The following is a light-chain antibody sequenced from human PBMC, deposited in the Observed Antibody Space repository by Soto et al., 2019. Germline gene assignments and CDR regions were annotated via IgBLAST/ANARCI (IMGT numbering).Light chain of an antibody. CDR2: GAF. J-gene: IGKJ5*01. CDR3: QQRNIWPPVT. V-gene: IGKV3-11*01. Sequence: VMTQSPATLSVSPGERATLSCRASQSVGGDLAWYQQKPGQAPRLLIYGAFNRATGIPARFSGSGSGTDFTLTISSLEPEDSAIYYCQQRNIWPPVTFGQGTRLEIK. CDR1: QSVGGD.